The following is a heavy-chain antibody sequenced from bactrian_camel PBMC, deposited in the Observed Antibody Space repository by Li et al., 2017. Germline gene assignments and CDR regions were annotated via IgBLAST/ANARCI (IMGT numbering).Heavy chain of an antibody. Sequence: HVQLVESGGGSVQAGGSLRLSCVASGLARGWYCMGWYRQGPGKEREVVADIDSNGVTTYADSVKGRFAISKDNTESIVYLQMANLEPDDTAMYYCAAAPYECYTGRTKEEYNDWGQGTQVTVS. CDR1: GLARGWYC. D-gene: IGHD3*01. CDR2: IDSNGVT. CDR3: AAAPYECYTGRTKEEYND. V-gene: IGHV3S55*01. J-gene: IGHJ4*01.